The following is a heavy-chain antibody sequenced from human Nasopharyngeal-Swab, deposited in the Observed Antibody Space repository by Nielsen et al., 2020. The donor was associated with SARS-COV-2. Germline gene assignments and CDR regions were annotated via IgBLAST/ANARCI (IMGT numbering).Heavy chain of an antibody. V-gene: IGHV7-4-1*02. J-gene: IGHJ6*02. Sequence: ASVKVSCKASGYTFTCYAMNWVRQAPGQGVEWMGWINTNTGNPTYAQGFTGRFVFSLVTSVSTAYLQISSLKAEDTAVYYCARARGQPHNYYYYGMDVWGQGTTVTVSS. CDR2: INTNTGNP. CDR3: ARARGQPHNYYYYGMDV. CDR1: GYTFTCYA.